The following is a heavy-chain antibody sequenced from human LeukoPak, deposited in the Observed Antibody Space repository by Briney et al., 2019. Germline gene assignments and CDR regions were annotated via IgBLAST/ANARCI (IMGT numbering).Heavy chain of an antibody. CDR1: GYTFTGYY. Sequence: ASVKVSCKASGYTFTGYYVHWVRQAPGQGLEWMGWINPNSGGTNYAQKFQGRVTMTRDTSISTAYMELSRLRSDDTAVYYCARGGKFINYYGSGRVSWFDPWGQGTLVTVSS. CDR2: INPNSGGT. CDR3: ARGGKFINYYGSGRVSWFDP. D-gene: IGHD3-10*01. V-gene: IGHV1-2*02. J-gene: IGHJ5*02.